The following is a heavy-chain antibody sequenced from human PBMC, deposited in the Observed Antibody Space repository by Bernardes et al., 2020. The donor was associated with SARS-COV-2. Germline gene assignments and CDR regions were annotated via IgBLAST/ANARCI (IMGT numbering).Heavy chain of an antibody. CDR3: ARENGVHRGGLDV. CDR2: NYYNGDT. D-gene: IGHD2-8*01. Sequence: LSLPFSVSGGSNNNYWAWIRQPPGGGLEWIGYNYYNGDTYYNPSLKSRVSISVDTSKRQFTLRLTSVTAADTAVYFCARENGVHRGGLDVWGQGTTVIVSS. CDR1: GGSNNNY. V-gene: IGHV4-59*01. J-gene: IGHJ6*02.